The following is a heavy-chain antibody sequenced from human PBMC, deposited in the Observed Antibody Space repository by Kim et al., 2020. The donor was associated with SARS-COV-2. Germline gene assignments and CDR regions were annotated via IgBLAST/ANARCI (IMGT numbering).Heavy chain of an antibody. D-gene: IGHD1-26*01. CDR1: GFTFSSYS. Sequence: WGSLRLSCAASGFTFSSYSMNWVRQAPGKGLEWVSYISSSSSTIYYADSVKGRFTISRDNAKNSLYLQMNSLRAEDTAVYYCARFVFSGSYYFDYWGQGTLVTVSS. J-gene: IGHJ4*02. CDR3: ARFVFSGSYYFDY. V-gene: IGHV3-48*04. CDR2: ISSSSSTI.